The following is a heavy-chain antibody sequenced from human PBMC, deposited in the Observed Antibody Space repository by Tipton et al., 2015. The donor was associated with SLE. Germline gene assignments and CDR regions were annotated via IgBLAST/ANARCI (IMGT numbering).Heavy chain of an antibody. CDR1: GGSISSYY. V-gene: IGHV4-59*01. Sequence: TLSLTCTVSGGSISSYYWSWIRQPPGKGLERIGYIYYSGSTNYNPSLKSRVTISVDTSKNQFSLKLSSVTGADTAVYYCASAHPSSWYFDLLGRGALVTFSS. J-gene: IGHJ2*01. CDR2: IYYSGST. CDR3: ASAHPSSWYFDL.